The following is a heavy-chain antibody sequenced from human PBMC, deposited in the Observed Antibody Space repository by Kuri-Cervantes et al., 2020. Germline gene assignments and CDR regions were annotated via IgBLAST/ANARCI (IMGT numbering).Heavy chain of an antibody. V-gene: IGHV3-33*01. D-gene: IGHD2-2*01. CDR1: GFTFSSYG. Sequence: GESLKISCAASGFTFSSYGMHWVRQAPGKGLEWVAVIWYDGSNKYYADSVKGRFTISRDNSKNTLYLQMNSLRAEDTAVYYCARDQVVVVPAARGTQPYYYYGMDVWGQGTTVTVSS. J-gene: IGHJ6*02. CDR2: IWYDGSNK. CDR3: ARDQVVVVPAARGTQPYYYYGMDV.